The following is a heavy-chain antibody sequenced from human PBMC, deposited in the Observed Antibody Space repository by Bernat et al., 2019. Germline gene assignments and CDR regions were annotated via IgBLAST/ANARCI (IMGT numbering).Heavy chain of an antibody. Sequence: QVQLQESGPGLVKPSETLSLTCTVSGGSISSSSYYWGWIRQPPGKGLEWIGSIYYSGSTYYNPSLKSRVTISVDTSKNQFSLKLSSVTAADTAVYYCASYYGDHEGNWFDPWGQGTLVTVSS. CDR1: GGSISSSSYY. V-gene: IGHV4-39*07. J-gene: IGHJ5*02. CDR3: ASYYGDHEGNWFDP. D-gene: IGHD4-17*01. CDR2: IYYSGST.